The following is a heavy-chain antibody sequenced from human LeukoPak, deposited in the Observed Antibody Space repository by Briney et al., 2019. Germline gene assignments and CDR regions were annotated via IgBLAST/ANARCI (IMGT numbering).Heavy chain of an antibody. CDR1: GFTFSNAW. CDR3: TTAVVVTGFDY. Sequence: PGGSLRLSCAASGFTFSNAWMTWVRQTPGKGLGWVGRIKRKTDGGTTDYAAPVKGRFNISRDDSKNTVSLQMNSLKTEDTAVYYCTTAVVVTGFDYWGQGTLVSVSS. V-gene: IGHV3-15*01. D-gene: IGHD2-21*02. J-gene: IGHJ4*02. CDR2: IKRKTDGGTT.